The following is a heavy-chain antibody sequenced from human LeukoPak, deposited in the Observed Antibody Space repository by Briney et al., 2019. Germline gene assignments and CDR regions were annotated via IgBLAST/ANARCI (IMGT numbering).Heavy chain of an antibody. CDR1: GFTFSSYA. D-gene: IGHD2-2*01. CDR2: ISYDGSNK. V-gene: IGHV3-30-3*01. J-gene: IGHJ4*02. CDR3: ARDPSNTLWWSTSCFDY. Sequence: GGSLRLSCAASGFTFSSYAMHWVRQVPGKGLEWVAVISYDGSNKYYADSVKGRFTISRDNSKNTLYLQMNSLRAEDTAVYYCARDPSNTLWWSTSCFDYWGQGTLVTVPS.